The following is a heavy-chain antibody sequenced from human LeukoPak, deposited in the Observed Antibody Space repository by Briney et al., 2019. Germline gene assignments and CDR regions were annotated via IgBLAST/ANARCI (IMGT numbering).Heavy chain of an antibody. CDR1: GFTFDDYA. D-gene: IGHD2-21*02. J-gene: IGHJ4*02. V-gene: IGHV3-9*01. Sequence: GGSLRLSCAASGFTFDDYAMHWVRQAPGKGLEWVSGISWNSGSIGYADSVKGRFTISRDNAKNSLYLQMNSLRAEDTAVYYCARRDYYFDYWGQGTLVTVSS. CDR2: ISWNSGSI. CDR3: ARRDYYFDY.